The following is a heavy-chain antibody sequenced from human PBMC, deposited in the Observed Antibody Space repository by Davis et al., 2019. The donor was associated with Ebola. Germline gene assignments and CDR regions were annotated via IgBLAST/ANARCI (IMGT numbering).Heavy chain of an antibody. CDR2: ISAYLGNT. CDR3: AGVLDGYTWRLDY. J-gene: IGHJ4*02. CDR1: GYTFTGYY. D-gene: IGHD5-24*01. Sequence: ASVKVSCKASGYTFTGYYMHWVRQAPGQGLEWMGWISAYLGNTNYAQKFQGRVTITADKSTSTAYMELSSLRSDDTAVYYCAGVLDGYTWRLDYWGQGTLVTVSS. V-gene: IGHV1-18*04.